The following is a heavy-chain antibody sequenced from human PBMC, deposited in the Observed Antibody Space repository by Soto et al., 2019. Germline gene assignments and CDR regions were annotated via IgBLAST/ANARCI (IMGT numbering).Heavy chain of an antibody. Sequence: GGSLRLSCAASGFTFSNYSMNWVRQAPGKGLEWVSSIRTSSGYRYYADSVKGRFTISRGNAKKSLYLQMNSLRAEDTAVYYCARDLHDYVSFRFDPWGQGTLVTVSS. D-gene: IGHD3-16*01. CDR2: IRTSSGYR. CDR3: ARDLHDYVSFRFDP. V-gene: IGHV3-21*01. CDR1: GFTFSNYS. J-gene: IGHJ5*02.